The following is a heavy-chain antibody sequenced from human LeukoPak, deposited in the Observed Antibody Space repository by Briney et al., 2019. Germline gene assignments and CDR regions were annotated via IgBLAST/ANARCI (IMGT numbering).Heavy chain of an antibody. J-gene: IGHJ5*02. CDR1: RFAFSQAW. D-gene: IGHD1-26*01. Sequence: PGGSLRLSCVASRFAFSQAWMSWVRQAPGKGLEWVGRIKSESDGGTTDYAAPVKGRFTISRDDSKYTLFLQMNSLQTEDTAVYYCTTSGWFDHWGQGTLVTVSS. V-gene: IGHV3-15*01. CDR2: IKSESDGGTT. CDR3: TTSGWFDH.